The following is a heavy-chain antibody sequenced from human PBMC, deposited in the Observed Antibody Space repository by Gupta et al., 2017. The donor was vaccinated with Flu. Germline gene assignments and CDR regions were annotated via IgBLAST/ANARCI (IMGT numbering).Heavy chain of an antibody. Sequence: FSSYSLNWVRQAPGKGLEWVSSISSSSSYIYYADAVKGRFTISRDNAKNSQYLQMNSLRAEDTAVYYCARSWEPSGNFDYWGQGTLVTVSS. V-gene: IGHV3-21*01. D-gene: IGHD1-26*01. CDR2: ISSSSSYI. CDR1: FSSYS. CDR3: ARSWEPSGNFDY. J-gene: IGHJ4*02.